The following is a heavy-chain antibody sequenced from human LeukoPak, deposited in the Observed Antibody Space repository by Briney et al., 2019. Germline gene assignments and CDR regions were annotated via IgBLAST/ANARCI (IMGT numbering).Heavy chain of an antibody. CDR2: IWYDGSNK. V-gene: IGHV3-33*01. CDR3: ARGPNYDFWSGYPGNWFDP. CDR1: GFTFSSYG. D-gene: IGHD3-3*01. J-gene: IGHJ5*02. Sequence: GGSLRLSCAASGFTFSSYGMHWVRQAPGKGLEWVAVIWYDGSNKYYADSVKGRFTISRDNSKNTLYLQMNSLRAEDTAVYYCARGPNYDFWSGYPGNWFDPWGQGTLVTVSS.